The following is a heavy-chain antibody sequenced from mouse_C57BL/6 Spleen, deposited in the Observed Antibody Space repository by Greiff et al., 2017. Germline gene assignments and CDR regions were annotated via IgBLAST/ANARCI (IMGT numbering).Heavy chain of an antibody. CDR1: GFNINNTY. J-gene: IGHJ4*01. V-gene: IGHV14-3*01. CDR2: IDPANGNT. Sequence: VQLKESVAELVRPGSSVKLSCTASGFNINNTYMHWVKQRPEQGLEWIGRIDPANGNTNYAPKFQGKATLTADTSSNTAYLQLSSLTSEDTAIYYCGRGTTVESMVDDWGQGTSVTVSS. D-gene: IGHD1-1*01. CDR3: GRGTTVESMVDD.